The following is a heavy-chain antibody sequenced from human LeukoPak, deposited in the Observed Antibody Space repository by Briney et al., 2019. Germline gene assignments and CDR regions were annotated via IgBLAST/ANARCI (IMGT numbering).Heavy chain of an antibody. CDR3: ATPLATMVRGVRGNYFDY. D-gene: IGHD3-10*01. J-gene: IGHJ4*02. V-gene: IGHV1-69*06. CDR2: IIPIFGTA. Sequence: SVKVSCKASGGTFSSYAISWVRQAPGQGLEWMGGIIPIFGTANYAQKFQGRVTMTEDTSTDTAYMELSSLRSEDTAVYYCATPLATMVRGVRGNYFDYWGQGTLVTVSS. CDR1: GGTFSSYA.